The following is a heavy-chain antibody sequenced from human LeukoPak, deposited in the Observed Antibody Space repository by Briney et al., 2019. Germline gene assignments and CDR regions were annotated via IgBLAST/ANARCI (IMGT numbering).Heavy chain of an antibody. CDR3: ATATTYCSGGSCYVGSWFDP. V-gene: IGHV1-2*06. CDR1: GYTFTGYY. D-gene: IGHD2-15*01. Sequence: ASVKVSCKASGYTFTGYYMHWVRQAPGQGLEWMGRINHNSGGTNYAQKFQGRVTMTRDTSISTAYMELSRLRSDDTAVYYCATATTYCSGGSCYVGSWFDPWGQGTLVTVSS. J-gene: IGHJ5*02. CDR2: INHNSGGT.